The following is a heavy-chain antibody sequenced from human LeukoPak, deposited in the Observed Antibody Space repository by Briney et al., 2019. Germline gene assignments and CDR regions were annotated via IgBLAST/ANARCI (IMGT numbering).Heavy chain of an antibody. D-gene: IGHD6-6*01. CDR3: GRGGSSSELSRFDY. J-gene: IGHJ4*02. V-gene: IGHV4-59*01. Sequence: PSETLSLTLTVSGGSISSDYWSCIRQPPGKGLEWGGYIYSSGSTSYNPSLKSRVTISVDTSKNEFSLNLSSVPAADTAVYYCGRGGSSSELSRFDYWGQGILVTVSS. CDR1: GGSISSDY. CDR2: IYSSGST.